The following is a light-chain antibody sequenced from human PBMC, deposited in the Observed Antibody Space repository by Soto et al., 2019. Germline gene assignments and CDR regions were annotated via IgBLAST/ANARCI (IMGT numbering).Light chain of an antibody. CDR2: DAS. CDR1: QSISSW. J-gene: IGKJ2*01. Sequence: DIQMTQSPSTLSASVGDRVTITCRASQSISSWLAWYQQKPGKAPKLLIYDASSLESGVPSRFSGSGSGTEFTPTISSPQPDDFATYYCQQYNSYPYTFGQGTKLEIK. CDR3: QQYNSYPYT. V-gene: IGKV1-5*01.